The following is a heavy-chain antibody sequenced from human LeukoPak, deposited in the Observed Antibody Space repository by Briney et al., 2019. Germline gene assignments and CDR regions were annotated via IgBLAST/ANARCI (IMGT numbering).Heavy chain of an antibody. Sequence: SETLSLTCSVSGGSSSSYYWSWIRQPAGKGLEWIGRIHTSGSINYNPSLKSRVTMSADTSKNQFSLKLSSVTAADTAVYYCARRAVVVITTVFDYWGQGTLVTVSS. CDR3: ARRAVVVITTVFDY. CDR2: IHTSGSI. J-gene: IGHJ4*02. V-gene: IGHV4-4*07. CDR1: GGSSSSYY. D-gene: IGHD3-22*01.